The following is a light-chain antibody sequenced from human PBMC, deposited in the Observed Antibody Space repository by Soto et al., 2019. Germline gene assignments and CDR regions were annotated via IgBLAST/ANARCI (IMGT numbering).Light chain of an antibody. J-gene: IGLJ2*01. Sequence: QSVLTQPASVSESPGRPISIPCTGTSSDIGGYNYVSWYQQHPGKAPKLMIYDVSNRPSGVSNRFFGSKSGNTASLTISGLPAEDEADYYCSSYTSSGAVVFGGGTKLTVL. V-gene: IGLV2-14*01. CDR3: SSYTSSGAVV. CDR2: DVS. CDR1: SSDIGGYNY.